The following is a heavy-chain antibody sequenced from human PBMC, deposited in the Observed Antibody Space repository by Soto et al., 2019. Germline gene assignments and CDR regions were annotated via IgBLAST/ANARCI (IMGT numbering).Heavy chain of an antibody. Sequence: PSETLSLTCAVSGGSISSSNWWSWVRQPPGKGLEWIGEIYHSGSTNYNPSLKSRVTISVDKSKNQFSLKLSSVTAADTAVYYCATFDYYYGAGSYPWFDPWAQGTXVTVSS. CDR1: GGSISSSNW. V-gene: IGHV4-4*02. J-gene: IGHJ5*02. CDR3: ATFDYYYGAGSYPWFDP. CDR2: IYHSGST. D-gene: IGHD3-10*01.